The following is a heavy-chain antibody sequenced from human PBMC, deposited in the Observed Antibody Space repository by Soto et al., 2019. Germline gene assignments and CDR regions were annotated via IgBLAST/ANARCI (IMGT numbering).Heavy chain of an antibody. CDR3: ARENFPSTYDSFDY. D-gene: IGHD5-12*01. CDR1: GYTFTTYG. Sequence: QVQLVQSGAERKKPGASVNVSCKASGYTFTTYGISWVRQAPGQGLEWMGWISAYNGNTHYAQKLQGRVNMTTDTSTSKAYVELSSLRSDDPAVYYCARENFPSTYDSFDYWGQGNLVPVSS. V-gene: IGHV1-18*04. J-gene: IGHJ4*02. CDR2: ISAYNGNT.